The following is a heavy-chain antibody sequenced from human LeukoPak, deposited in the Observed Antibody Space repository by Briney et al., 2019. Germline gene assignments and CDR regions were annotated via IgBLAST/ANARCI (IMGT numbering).Heavy chain of an antibody. CDR1: GYSFNSYW. D-gene: IGHD2-21*02. CDR2: IDPSDSYT. V-gene: IGHV5-10-1*01. CDR3: ARGDPGWFDP. Sequence: GESLKISCKGSGYSFNSYWNSWGRQMPGKGPEWMGRIDPSDSYTNYSPSFQGHVTISADKSISTAYLQWSSLKASDTAMYYCARGDPGWFDPWGQGTLVTVSS. J-gene: IGHJ5*02.